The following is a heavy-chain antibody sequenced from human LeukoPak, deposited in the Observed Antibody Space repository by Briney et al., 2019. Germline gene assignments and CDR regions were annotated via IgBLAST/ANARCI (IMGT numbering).Heavy chain of an antibody. CDR3: ARRGYGSGSSFDY. D-gene: IGHD3-10*01. Sequence: ASVKVSCKASGYIFTNYAMHWVRQAPGQRLEWMGWINAGNGNTKYSQKFQGRVIITRDTSASTAYMELSSLRSEDTAVYYCARRGYGSGSSFDYWGQGTLVTVSS. J-gene: IGHJ4*02. V-gene: IGHV1-3*01. CDR2: INAGNGNT. CDR1: GYIFTNYA.